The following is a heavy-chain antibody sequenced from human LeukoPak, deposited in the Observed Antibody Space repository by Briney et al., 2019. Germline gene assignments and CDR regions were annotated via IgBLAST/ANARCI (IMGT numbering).Heavy chain of an antibody. CDR3: ARDITMITY. CDR1: GGSISSYY. D-gene: IGHD3-22*01. J-gene: IGHJ4*02. Sequence: SETLSLTCTVSGGSISSYYWSWIRQPPGKGLEWIGYIYYSGSTNYNPSLKSRVAISVDTSKNQFSLKLSSVTAADTAVYYCARDITMITYWGQGTLVTVSS. CDR2: IYYSGST. V-gene: IGHV4-59*01.